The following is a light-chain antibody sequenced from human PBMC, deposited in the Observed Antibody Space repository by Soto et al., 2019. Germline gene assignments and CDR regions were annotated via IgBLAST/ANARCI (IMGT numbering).Light chain of an antibody. V-gene: IGKV1-9*01. CDR2: AAS. J-gene: IGKJ5*01. CDR1: EDISSY. Sequence: IQLTQSPSSLSASVGDRVTFTCRASEDISSYLVWYQQKPGAAPKLLIYAASALHSGVPSRFSGSGSGTDFTLTNSSLHPEDCAVYFCQQFKNYPITFGQGTRLQIK. CDR3: QQFKNYPIT.